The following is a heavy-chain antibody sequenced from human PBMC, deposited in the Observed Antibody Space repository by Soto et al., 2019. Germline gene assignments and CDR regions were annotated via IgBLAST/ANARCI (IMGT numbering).Heavy chain of an antibody. CDR3: VKSRGGAYYDFFD. D-gene: IGHD3-3*01. V-gene: IGHV3-64D*06. CDR1: GFTFSSFS. CDR2: MSSDGGRI. J-gene: IGHJ4*02. Sequence: PGGSLRLSCSASGFTFSSFSMHWVRQSPGKGLEYVSHMSSDGGRIYYADSVKGRFTISRDNSKNMLYLQMSSLRPDDSAVYYCVKSRGGAYYDFFDWGQGTQVTVS.